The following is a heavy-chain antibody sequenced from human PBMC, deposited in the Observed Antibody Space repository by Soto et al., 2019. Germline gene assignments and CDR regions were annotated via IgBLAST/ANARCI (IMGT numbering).Heavy chain of an antibody. J-gene: IGHJ4*02. D-gene: IGHD6-19*01. CDR3: ARGSIAVAGRNQLDY. CDR2: INAANGHT. V-gene: IGHV1-3*01. Sequence: QVQLVQSGPEVKKTGASVKVSCRASGYFFTNYAIHWVRQAPGPRLEWLGWINAANGHTKYSQNFQGRVIITRDTSANTVYMEVSSLKSGDTAVYYCARGSIAVAGRNQLDYWGQGTRVTVFS. CDR1: GYFFTNYA.